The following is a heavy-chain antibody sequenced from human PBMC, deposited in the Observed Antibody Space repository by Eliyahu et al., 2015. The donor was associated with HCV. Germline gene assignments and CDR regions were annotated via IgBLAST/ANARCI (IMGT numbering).Heavy chain of an antibody. D-gene: IGHD1-1*01. Sequence: QVQLQESGPGLAKPSETLSLTCSVSGGSISAYAWGWVRQPPGKGLEWVGFFVFPWTPPSTPPLKSRLTMSIDTSKSQFSLKLSSVTAADTAVYYCARDNSGSLDYWGQGTLVTVSS. CDR3: ARDNSGSLDY. CDR1: GGSISAYA. J-gene: IGHJ4*02. V-gene: IGHV4-59*08. CDR2: FVFPWTP.